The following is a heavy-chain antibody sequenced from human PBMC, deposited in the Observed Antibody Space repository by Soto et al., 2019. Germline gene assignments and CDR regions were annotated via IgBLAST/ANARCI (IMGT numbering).Heavy chain of an antibody. CDR1: GNSVSSNSAG. Sequence: PSQALSVTWDISGNSVSSNSAGWNWIRQTPSRGLEWPGRTYYKSKWYYTYAASVKSRITVSPDTSKNQFSLQLTSVTPEDTAVYYCARGSWDDVSGHYYMDVWDKGTTVTVSS. V-gene: IGHV6-1*01. CDR3: ARGSWDDVSGHYYMDV. D-gene: IGHD1-1*01. J-gene: IGHJ6*03. CDR2: TYYKSKWYY.